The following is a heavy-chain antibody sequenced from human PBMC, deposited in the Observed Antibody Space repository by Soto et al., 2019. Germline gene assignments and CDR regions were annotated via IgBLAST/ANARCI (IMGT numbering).Heavy chain of an antibody. D-gene: IGHD3-10*02. Sequence: QPPGKGLEWIGSIYYSGSTYYNPSLKSRVTISVDTSKNQFSLELSSVTAADSAVYYCARCVLGYYGMGVWGQGTTVTVYS. V-gene: IGHV4-39*01. CDR2: IYYSGST. CDR3: ARCVLGYYGMGV. J-gene: IGHJ6*02.